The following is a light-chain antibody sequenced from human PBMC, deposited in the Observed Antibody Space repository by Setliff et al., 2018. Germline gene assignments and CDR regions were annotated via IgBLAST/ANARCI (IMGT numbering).Light chain of an antibody. CDR1: SSDVGSYDL. CDR2: NVS. Sequence: QSALTQPASVPGSPGQSITISCSGTSSDVGSYDLVSWYQQHPGKAPKLIIYNVSGRPSGVSHRFSGSKSDNTASLTISGLQAEDEADYYCNAYTSRSTYVFGSGTKVTVL. V-gene: IGLV2-14*03. J-gene: IGLJ1*01. CDR3: NAYTSRSTYV.